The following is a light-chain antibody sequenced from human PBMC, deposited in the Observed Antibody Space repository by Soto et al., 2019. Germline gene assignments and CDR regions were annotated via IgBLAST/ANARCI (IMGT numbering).Light chain of an antibody. J-gene: IGKJ4*01. CDR2: DAS. CDR3: QQRSNWPPVT. CDR1: QSVSSY. V-gene: IGKV3-11*01. Sequence: EIVLTQSPATLSLSPGERATLSCRASQSVSSYLAWYQQKPGQAPRLLIYDASNRATGIPARFSGSGSGTDFTLTTSSLVPEDFSVYYYQQRSNWPPVTFGGGTKVEIK.